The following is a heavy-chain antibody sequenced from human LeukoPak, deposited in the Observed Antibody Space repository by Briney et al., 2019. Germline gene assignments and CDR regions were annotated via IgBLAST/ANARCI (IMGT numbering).Heavy chain of an antibody. CDR2: ISVSGGNT. CDR1: GFTFSSYA. D-gene: IGHD3-22*01. Sequence: GGSLRLSCAASGFTFSSYAMTWVRQAPGKGLEWVSDISVSGGNTYYADSVQGRFIISRDNSKNTLNLQMNSLRVEDTAVYYCAKDGPYYYDSPFDYWGQGTLVTVSS. CDR3: AKDGPYYYDSPFDY. J-gene: IGHJ4*02. V-gene: IGHV3-23*01.